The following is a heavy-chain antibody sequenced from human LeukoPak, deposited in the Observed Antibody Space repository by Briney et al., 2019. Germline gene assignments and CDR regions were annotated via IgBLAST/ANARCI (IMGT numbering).Heavy chain of an antibody. J-gene: IGHJ5*02. D-gene: IGHD2-15*01. CDR3: ARQSCSGGSCYSGWFDP. V-gene: IGHV1-2*02. CDR2: INPNSSGT. Sequence: ASVTVSCKASGYTFTVYYMHWVRQAPGQGLGWMGWINPNSSGTNYAQKFQGRVTITRDTSISTAYMELSRLRSDDTAVYYCARQSCSGGSCYSGWFDPWGQGTLVTVSS. CDR1: GYTFTVYY.